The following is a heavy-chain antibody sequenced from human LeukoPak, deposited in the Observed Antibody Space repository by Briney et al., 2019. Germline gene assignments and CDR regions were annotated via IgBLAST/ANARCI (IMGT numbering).Heavy chain of an antibody. CDR3: AKEILRLVIPYLDLDL. J-gene: IGHJ2*01. CDR2: ISGSGGST. Sequence: PGGSLRLSCAASGFTFSSYSMSWVRQDPGTGLEWVSAISGSGGSTYYADSVKGRFTISRDNSKTALYLQMNCLRAEDTAVYFCAKEILRLVIPYLDLDLWGRGTLVTVSS. V-gene: IGHV3-23*01. D-gene: IGHD2-21*01. CDR1: GFTFSSYS.